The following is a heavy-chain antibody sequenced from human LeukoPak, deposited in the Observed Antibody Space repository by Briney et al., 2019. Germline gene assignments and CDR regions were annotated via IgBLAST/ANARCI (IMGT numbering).Heavy chain of an antibody. V-gene: IGHV3-66*01. J-gene: IGHJ4*02. Sequence: PRGSLRLSCAASGFTVSSNYMSWVRQAPGKGLEWVSVIYSGGSTYYADSVKGRFTISRDNSKNTLYLQMNSLRVEDTAVYYCARGYYYDFSVTPDYWGQGTLVTVSS. CDR1: GFTVSSNY. D-gene: IGHD3-22*01. CDR2: IYSGGST. CDR3: ARGYYYDFSVTPDY.